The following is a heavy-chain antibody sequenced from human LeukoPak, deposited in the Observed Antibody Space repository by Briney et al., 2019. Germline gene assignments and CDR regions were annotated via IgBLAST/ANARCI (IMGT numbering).Heavy chain of an antibody. J-gene: IGHJ3*02. CDR2: ISSSGNTI. CDR3: ARDPISGFGLYAFDI. Sequence: KAGGSLRLSCAASGFTFISYEMNWVRQAPGKGLEWVSYISSSGNTIYYADSVKGRFTISGDNAKSSLYLQMNSLRAEDTATYYCARDPISGFGLYAFDIWGQGTMVTVPS. CDR1: GFTFISYE. V-gene: IGHV3-48*03. D-gene: IGHD3-10*01.